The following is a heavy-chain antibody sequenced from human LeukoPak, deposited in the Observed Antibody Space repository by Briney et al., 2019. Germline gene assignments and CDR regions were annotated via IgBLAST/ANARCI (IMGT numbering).Heavy chain of an antibody. V-gene: IGHV2-70*11. Sequence: SGPALVKPTQTLTLTCTFSGFSLSTSGMCVSWIRQPPGKALEWLSRIDWDDDKYYSTSLKTRLTISKDHSKHQVVLTTTNMAPVDTATYYCARSRDGYNSTFDYWGQGTLVTASS. J-gene: IGHJ4*02. CDR3: ARSRDGYNSTFDY. CDR2: IDWDDDK. D-gene: IGHD1-1*01. CDR1: GFSLSTSGMC.